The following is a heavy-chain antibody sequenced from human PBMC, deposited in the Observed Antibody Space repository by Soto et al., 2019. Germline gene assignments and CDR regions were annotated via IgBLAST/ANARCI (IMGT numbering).Heavy chain of an antibody. CDR1: GGSISSSNW. J-gene: IGHJ4*02. Sequence: QVQLQESGPGLVKPSGTLSLTCAVSGGSISSSNWWSWVRQPPGMRLEWIGETHHSGTTHYNPSITSRVTISADKSKNQFSLKLISVTAADTALYYCALEGSGSSVFDFWGQGTMVTVSS. D-gene: IGHD3-10*01. CDR3: ALEGSGSSVFDF. V-gene: IGHV4-4*02. CDR2: THHSGTT.